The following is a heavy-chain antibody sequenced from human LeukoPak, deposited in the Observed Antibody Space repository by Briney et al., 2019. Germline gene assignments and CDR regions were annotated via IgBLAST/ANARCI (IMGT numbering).Heavy chain of an antibody. CDR1: GFSFSEYQ. D-gene: IGHD5-18*01. J-gene: IGHJ4*02. CDR2: ISKSGDDI. Sequence: GGSLRLSCAASGFSFSEYQMRWIRQAPGKGLEGISYISKSGDDIYYADSVKGRFTISRDNGNNSLYLQMNSLRVEDTAVYYCARDGYGGIHKWGQGTLVRVSS. CDR3: ARDGYGGIHK. V-gene: IGHV3-11*01.